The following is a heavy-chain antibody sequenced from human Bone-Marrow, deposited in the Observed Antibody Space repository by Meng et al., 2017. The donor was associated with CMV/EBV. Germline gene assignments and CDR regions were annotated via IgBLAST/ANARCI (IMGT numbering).Heavy chain of an antibody. CDR2: ISYDGSNK. CDR3: AGASVIALFY. Sequence: GESLKISCAASGFTFSSYAMHWVRQAPGKGLEWVAVISYDGSNKYYADSVKGRFTISRDNSKNTLYLQMNSLRAEDTAVYYCAGASVIALFYWGQGTLVNVSS. J-gene: IGHJ4*02. V-gene: IGHV3-30*04. CDR1: GFTFSSYA. D-gene: IGHD2-21*01.